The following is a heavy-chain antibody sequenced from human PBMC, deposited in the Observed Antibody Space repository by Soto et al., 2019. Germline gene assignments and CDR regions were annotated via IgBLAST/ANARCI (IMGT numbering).Heavy chain of an antibody. CDR3: ARLPQALYQQNWFDP. J-gene: IGHJ5*02. CDR2: FYYGGNS. Sequence: QLQLQESGPELVKPSETLSLTCSVSGGSISRSNQYWGWIRQPPGKGLEWIGTFYYGGNSFYNPSLRSRVIISENTSKNQFSLQLNFVTAADTAVYYCARLPQALYQQNWFDPWGQGTLVTVSS. CDR1: GGSISRSNQY. D-gene: IGHD2-2*01. V-gene: IGHV4-39*01.